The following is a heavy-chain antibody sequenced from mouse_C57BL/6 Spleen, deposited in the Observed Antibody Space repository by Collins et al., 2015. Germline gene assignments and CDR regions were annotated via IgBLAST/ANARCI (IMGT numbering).Heavy chain of an antibody. J-gene: IGHJ3*01. CDR2: INPSNGGT. D-gene: IGHD2-4*01. V-gene: IGHV1-53*01. Sequence: VKQRPGQGLEWIGNINPSNGGTNYNEKFKSKATLTVDKSSSTAYMQLSSLTSEDSAVYYCARTEIYYDYGWFAYWGQGTLVTVSA. CDR3: ARTEIYYDYGWFAY.